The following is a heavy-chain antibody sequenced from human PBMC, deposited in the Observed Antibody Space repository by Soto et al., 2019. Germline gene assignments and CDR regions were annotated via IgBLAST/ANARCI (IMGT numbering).Heavy chain of an antibody. CDR1: GDSISVGYY. V-gene: IGHV4-31*03. J-gene: IGHJ6*02. CDR3: ARDRGSYGTDV. CDR2: VSPSGTT. Sequence: QVQLQESGPGLVKPSQTLSLTCTVSGDSISVGYYWSWIRQHPGKGLEWIGYVSPSGTTYYNPSLKSRVSISTDTSKNQFSLEVSSVTAADTAVYYCARDRGSYGTDVWGQGTTVTVSS.